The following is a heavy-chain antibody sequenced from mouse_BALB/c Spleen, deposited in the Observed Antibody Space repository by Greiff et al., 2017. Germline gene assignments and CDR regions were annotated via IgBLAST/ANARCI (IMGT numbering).Heavy chain of an antibody. D-gene: IGHD4-1*02. CDR3: DRPTGMGHAMDY. CDR1: GFSLTSYG. J-gene: IGHJ4*01. Sequence: QVQLKESGPGLVQPSQSLSITCTVSGFSLTSYGVHWVRQSPGKGLEWLGVIWSGGSTDYNAAFISRLSISKDNSKSQVFFKMNSLQANDTAIYYCDRPTGMGHAMDYWGQGTSVTVSA. CDR2: IWSGGST. V-gene: IGHV2-2*02.